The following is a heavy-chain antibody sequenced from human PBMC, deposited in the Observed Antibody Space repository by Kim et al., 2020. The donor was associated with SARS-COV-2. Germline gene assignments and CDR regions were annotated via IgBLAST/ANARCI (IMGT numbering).Heavy chain of an antibody. D-gene: IGHD2-2*01. CDR2: INPGGGST. J-gene: IGHJ6*03. V-gene: IGHV1-46*01. CDR1: GYTFTSQY. CDR3: ARGEVVVAPATIDYYYFYM. Sequence: ASVKVSCKASGYTFTSQYIHWVRQAPGQGFEWVGIINPGGGSTGYAEKFQGRLTMTRDTSTSTVYMELSSLRSEDTALYYCARGEVVVAPATIDYYYFYM.